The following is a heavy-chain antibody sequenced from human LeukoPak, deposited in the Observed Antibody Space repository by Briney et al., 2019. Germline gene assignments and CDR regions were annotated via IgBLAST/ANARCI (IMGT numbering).Heavy chain of an antibody. V-gene: IGHV4-59*01. CDR3: ATDNSYGSGSYYT. CDR1: GGSLRSYY. CDR2: IYYSGNT. Sequence: PSETPSLPCTVSGGSLRSYYWKWIRQPPRKGLEWIGYIYYSGNTNYNPSLKSRVTISVDTSKNQFSLKLSSVTAADTAVYYCATDNSYGSGSYYTWGQGTLVTVSS. J-gene: IGHJ4*02. D-gene: IGHD3-10*01.